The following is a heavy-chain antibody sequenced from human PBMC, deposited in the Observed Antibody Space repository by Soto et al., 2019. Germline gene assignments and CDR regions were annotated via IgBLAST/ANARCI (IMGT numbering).Heavy chain of an antibody. Sequence: GGSLRFSCAASGFSFSISPMHWVRQAPGKGPEWVALISYDGTNKFYADSVKGRFTISRDNSKSTLYLQVDSLRPEDAAVYYCARDPKTSGGQHWAFNYFDSWGQGTLVTSPQ. CDR3: ARDPKTSGGQHWAFNYFDS. V-gene: IGHV3-30-3*01. CDR1: GFSFSISP. J-gene: IGHJ4*02. CDR2: ISYDGTNK. D-gene: IGHD7-27*01.